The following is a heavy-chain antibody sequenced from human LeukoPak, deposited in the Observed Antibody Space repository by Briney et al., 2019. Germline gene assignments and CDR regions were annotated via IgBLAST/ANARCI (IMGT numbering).Heavy chain of an antibody. J-gene: IGHJ4*02. CDR2: ISISGSKT. CDR3: ANEVRPNDY. Sequence: GGSLRLSCAASEFDFSSHAMTWVRQAPGKGLEWVSAISISGSKTYYADSVKGRFTISRDNSKDTLYLQMNSLRAEDTAVYYCANEVRPNDYWGQGTQVTVSS. V-gene: IGHV3-23*01. D-gene: IGHD2-2*01. CDR1: EFDFSSHA.